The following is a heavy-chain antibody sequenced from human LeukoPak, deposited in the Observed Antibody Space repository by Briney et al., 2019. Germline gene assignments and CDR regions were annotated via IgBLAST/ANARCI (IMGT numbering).Heavy chain of an antibody. V-gene: IGHV1-18*01. D-gene: IGHD2-2*01. CDR1: GYTFTING. J-gene: IGHJ5*02. CDR3: ARKSGTSQVS. Sequence: GASVKLTLSASGYTFTINGNSRVRHPPGQGLELMGWISAYNGNTNYAQKLQGRVTMTTDTSTSTAYTELRSLRSDGTAVYYCARKSGTSQVSSGPRGLLTVSS. CDR2: ISAYNGNT.